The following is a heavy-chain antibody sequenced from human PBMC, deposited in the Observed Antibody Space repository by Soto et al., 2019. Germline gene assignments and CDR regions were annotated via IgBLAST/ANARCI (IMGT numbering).Heavy chain of an antibody. V-gene: IGHV3-23*01. CDR3: ANILTPGGYYYYYMAV. D-gene: IGHD2-15*01. J-gene: IGHJ6*03. CDR2: ISVSGGST. CDR1: GFTFSSYA. Sequence: EVQLLESGGGLVQPGGSLRLSCAASGFTFSSYAMSWVRQAPGKGLEWVSGISVSGGSTYYADSVKGRFTISRDISKNTLYLKMNSLRAEDTAVYYCANILTPGGYYYYYMAVWGNGTTVTISS.